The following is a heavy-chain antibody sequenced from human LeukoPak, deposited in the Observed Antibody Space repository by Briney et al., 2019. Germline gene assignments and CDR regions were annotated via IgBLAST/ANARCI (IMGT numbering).Heavy chain of an antibody. V-gene: IGHV4-34*01. J-gene: IGHJ4*02. CDR2: INHSGST. CDR1: GGCFSGYY. CDR3: ARHSIVGATNY. D-gene: IGHD1-26*01. Sequence: SETLSLTCAVYGGCFSGYYWSWIRQPPGKGLEWIGEINHSGSTNYNPSLKSRVTISVDTSKNQFSLKLSSVTAADTAVYYCARHSIVGATNYWGQGTLVTVSS.